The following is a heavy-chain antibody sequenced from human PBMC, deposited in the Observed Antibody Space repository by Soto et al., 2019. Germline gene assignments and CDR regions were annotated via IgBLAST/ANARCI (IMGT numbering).Heavy chain of an antibody. Sequence: ASVKVSCKASGYTFTGYYMHWVRQAPGQGLEWMGWINPNSGGTNYAQKFQGWVTMTRDTSISTAYMELSRLRSDDTAVYYCARSSSRDSSSFYAPSYYYMDVWGKGTTVTVSS. D-gene: IGHD6-6*01. CDR2: INPNSGGT. V-gene: IGHV1-2*04. CDR3: ARSSSRDSSSFYAPSYYYMDV. CDR1: GYTFTGYY. J-gene: IGHJ6*03.